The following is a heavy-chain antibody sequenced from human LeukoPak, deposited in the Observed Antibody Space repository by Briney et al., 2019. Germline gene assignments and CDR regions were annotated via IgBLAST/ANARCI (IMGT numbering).Heavy chain of an antibody. Sequence: SETLPLTCAVSSGSISSGGYSWSWIRQPPGKGLEWIGYIYHSGSTYYNPSLKSRVTISVDRSKNQFSLKLSSVTAADTAVYYCARLYGDYLGGDAFDIWGQGTMVTVSS. V-gene: IGHV4-30-2*01. CDR3: ARLYGDYLGGDAFDI. J-gene: IGHJ3*02. CDR1: SGSISSGGYS. D-gene: IGHD4-17*01. CDR2: IYHSGST.